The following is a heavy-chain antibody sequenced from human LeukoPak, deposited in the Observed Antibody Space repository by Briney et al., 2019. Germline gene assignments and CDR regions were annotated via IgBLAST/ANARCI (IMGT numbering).Heavy chain of an antibody. V-gene: IGHV4-59*01. D-gene: IGHD2-15*01. CDR2: IFYGGGT. Sequence: SETLSLTCTVSGGSISSYYWSWIRQPPGKGLEWMGYIFYGGGTNYNPSLKSRVTISVDTSKNQFSLKLSSVTAADTAVYYCARVVVVAARGDWFDPWGQGTLVTVSS. CDR1: GGSISSYY. CDR3: ARVVVVAARGDWFDP. J-gene: IGHJ5*02.